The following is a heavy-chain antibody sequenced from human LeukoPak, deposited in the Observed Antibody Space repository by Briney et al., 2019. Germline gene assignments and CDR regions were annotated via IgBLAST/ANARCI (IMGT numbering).Heavy chain of an antibody. Sequence: KPSETLSLTCAVYGGSFSGYYWSWIRQPPGKGLEWIGEINHSGSTNYNPSLKSRVTISVDTSKNQFSLKLSSVTAADTAVYYCARKYCSRGSCYSPMGFDPWGQGTLVSVSS. CDR3: ARKYCSRGSCYSPMGFDP. J-gene: IGHJ5*02. D-gene: IGHD2-15*01. CDR2: INHSGST. CDR1: GGSFSGYY. V-gene: IGHV4-34*01.